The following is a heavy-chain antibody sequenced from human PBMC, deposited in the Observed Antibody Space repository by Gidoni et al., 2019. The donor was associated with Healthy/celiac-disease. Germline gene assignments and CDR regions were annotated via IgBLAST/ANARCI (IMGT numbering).Heavy chain of an antibody. D-gene: IGHD2-15*01. CDR1: GGSISSSSYY. CDR3: ARDTPLYCSGGSCHHNWFDP. CDR2: IYYSGST. V-gene: IGHV4-39*07. J-gene: IGHJ5*02. Sequence: QLQLQESGPGLVKPSETLSLTCTVSGGSISSSSYYWGWIRQPPGKGLECIGSIYYSGSTYYNPALKSRVTISVDTSKNQCSLKLSSVTAADTAVYYCARDTPLYCSGGSCHHNWFDPWGQGTLVTVSS.